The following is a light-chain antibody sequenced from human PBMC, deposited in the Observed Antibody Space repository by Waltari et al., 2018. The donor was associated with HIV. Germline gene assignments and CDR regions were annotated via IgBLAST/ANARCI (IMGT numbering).Light chain of an antibody. Sequence: SYVLTQSPSVSVAPGKTARITCGGQNIGSKSVNWYQQQPGQAPVMVIYHDTDRPSGSPDRVSGSNSEDTATLTIRRVEAGDEADYYCQVWDTNTDQYVIFGGGTNLAV. CDR3: QVWDTNTDQYVI. V-gene: IGLV3-21*01. CDR1: NIGSKS. CDR2: HDT. J-gene: IGLJ2*01.